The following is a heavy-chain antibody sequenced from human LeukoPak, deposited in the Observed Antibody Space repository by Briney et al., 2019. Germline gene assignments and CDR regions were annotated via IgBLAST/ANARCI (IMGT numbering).Heavy chain of an antibody. V-gene: IGHV4-31*03. CDR1: GGSISSGEYY. CDR3: ARDLSTGPADYCFDS. CDR2: IYYSGST. D-gene: IGHD2-2*01. Sequence: TLSLTCTASGGSISSGEYYWTWLRQHPGKGLEWIGYIYYSGSTYYNPSLKSRAIISVDTSKNQFSLKLSSVTAADTAVYYCARDLSTGPADYCFDSWGQGTLVTVSS. J-gene: IGHJ4*02.